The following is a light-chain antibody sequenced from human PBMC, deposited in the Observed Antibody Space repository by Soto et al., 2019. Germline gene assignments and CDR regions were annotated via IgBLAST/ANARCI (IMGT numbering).Light chain of an antibody. CDR1: QGISSW. Sequence: DIQMTQSPSSVSASVVDRFTITFLASQGISSWLALYQQKPGQAPKLLIYGASNLQSGVPSRFSGSGTGTEFTLTISSLQPEDFATYYCQQANNFPHTFGGGTKVDIK. CDR2: GAS. CDR3: QQANNFPHT. J-gene: IGKJ4*01. V-gene: IGKV1-12*01.